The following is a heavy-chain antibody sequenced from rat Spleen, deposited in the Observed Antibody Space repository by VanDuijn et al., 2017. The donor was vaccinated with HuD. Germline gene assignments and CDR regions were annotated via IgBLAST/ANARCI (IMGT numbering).Heavy chain of an antibody. CDR3: AREGPAGIPTDY. D-gene: IGHD1-4*01. CDR1: GFIFNNYD. Sequence: EVQLVESGGGLVQPGGSLQVSCAASGFIFNNYDMAWVRQTPTKGLEWVASISPSGGGTYYRDSVKGRFTISRDNAKSTLSLQMDSLRSEDTATYYCAREGPAGIPTDYWGQGVMVTVSS. J-gene: IGHJ2*01. V-gene: IGHV5-25*01. CDR2: ISPSGGGT.